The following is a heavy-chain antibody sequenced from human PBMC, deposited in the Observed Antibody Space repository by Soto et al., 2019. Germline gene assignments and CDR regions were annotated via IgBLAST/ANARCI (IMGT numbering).Heavy chain of an antibody. J-gene: IGHJ6*02. D-gene: IGHD2-15*01. CDR1: GFTFSSYS. CDR3: ARGVVVAAADDYYYGMDV. V-gene: IGHV3-21*01. Sequence: GGSLRLSCAASGFTFSSYSMNWVRQAPGKGLEWVSPISSSSSYIYYADSVKGRFTISRDNAKNSLYLQMNSLRAEDTAVYYCARGVVVAAADDYYYGMDVWGQGTTVTVSS. CDR2: ISSSSSYI.